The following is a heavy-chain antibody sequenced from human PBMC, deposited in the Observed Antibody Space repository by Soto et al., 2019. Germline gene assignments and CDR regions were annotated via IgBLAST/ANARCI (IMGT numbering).Heavy chain of an antibody. V-gene: IGHV3-64*01. Sequence: HPGGSLRLSCAASGFTFSSYAMHWVRQAPGKGLEYVSAISSNGGSTYYANSVKGRFTINPDTSKNQFSLQLNSVTPEDTAVYYCARESVRQQLAYYFDYWGQGTLVTVSS. CDR3: ARESVRQQLAYYFDY. CDR2: ISSNGGST. J-gene: IGHJ4*02. D-gene: IGHD6-13*01. CDR1: GFTFSSYA.